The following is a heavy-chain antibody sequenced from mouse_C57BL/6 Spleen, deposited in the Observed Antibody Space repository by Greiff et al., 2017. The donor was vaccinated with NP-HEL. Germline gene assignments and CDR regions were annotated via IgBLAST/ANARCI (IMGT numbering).Heavy chain of an antibody. J-gene: IGHJ2*01. CDR1: GFNFKDYY. CDR3: TKSGTTVVDDY. D-gene: IGHD1-1*01. CDR2: IDPEDGDT. V-gene: IGHV14-2*01. Sequence: VQLQQSGAELVKPGASVKLSCTASGFNFKDYYMPWVKQRTEQGLEWIGRIDPEDGDTKYDPKFQGKATITADTSSNTAYLQLSSLTSEDTAVYYYTKSGTTVVDDYWGQGTTLTVSS.